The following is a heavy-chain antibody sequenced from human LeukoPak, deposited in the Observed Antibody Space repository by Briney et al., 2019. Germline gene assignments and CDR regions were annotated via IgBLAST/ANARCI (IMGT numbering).Heavy chain of an antibody. CDR2: ISGSGGST. D-gene: IGHD6-13*01. CDR1: GFTFSNYA. Sequence: GGSLRLSCAASGFTFSNYAMSWVGQAPGQGLEWGSGISGSGGSTYYADSVKGRFTISRDNSKNTLYLQMNSLRAEDTAVYYCAKGSSSYYFAFDIWGQGTMVTVSS. V-gene: IGHV3-23*01. J-gene: IGHJ3*02. CDR3: AKGSSSYYFAFDI.